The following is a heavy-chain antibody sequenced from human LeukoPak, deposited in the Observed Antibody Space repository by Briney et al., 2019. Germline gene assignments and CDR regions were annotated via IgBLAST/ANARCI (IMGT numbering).Heavy chain of an antibody. V-gene: IGHV1-18*01. CDR1: GYTFTSYG. J-gene: IGHJ4*02. Sequence: ASVKVSCKASGYTFTSYGISWVRQAPGQGLEWMGWISPYNGNTNYAQNLQGRVTMTTDTSTNTAYMELRSLRSDDTAVYYCARPLSRYCSGSTCFFDYWGQGTLVTVSS. CDR2: ISPYNGNT. D-gene: IGHD2-15*01. CDR3: ARPLSRYCSGSTCFFDY.